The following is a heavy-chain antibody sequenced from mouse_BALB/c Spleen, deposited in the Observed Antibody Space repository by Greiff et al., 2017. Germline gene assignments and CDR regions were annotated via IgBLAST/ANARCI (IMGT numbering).Heavy chain of an antibody. Sequence: VQLQQSGPGLVAPSQSLSITCTVSGFSLTSYGVHWVRQPPGKGLEWLGVIWAGGSTNYNSALMSRLSISKDNSKSQVFFKMNSLQTDDTAMYYCATNDYDGGSWFAYWGQGTLVTVSA. V-gene: IGHV2-9*02. CDR3: ATNDYDGGSWFAY. J-gene: IGHJ3*01. CDR2: IWAGGST. D-gene: IGHD2-4*01. CDR1: GFSLTSYG.